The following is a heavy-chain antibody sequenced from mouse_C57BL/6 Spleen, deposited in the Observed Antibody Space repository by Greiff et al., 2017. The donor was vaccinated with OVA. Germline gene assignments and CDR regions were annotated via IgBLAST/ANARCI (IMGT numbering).Heavy chain of an antibody. CDR3: ARSGLKPFYWYFDV. J-gene: IGHJ1*03. CDR1: GYTFTGYW. Sequence: QVQLQQSGAELMKPGASVKLSCKATGYTFTGYWIEWVKQRPGHGLAWIGAILPGSGSTNYNEKFKGKATFTADTSSNTAYMQLSSLTTEDSAIYYCARSGLKPFYWYFDVWGTGTTVTVSS. V-gene: IGHV1-9*01. CDR2: ILPGSGST. D-gene: IGHD1-3*01.